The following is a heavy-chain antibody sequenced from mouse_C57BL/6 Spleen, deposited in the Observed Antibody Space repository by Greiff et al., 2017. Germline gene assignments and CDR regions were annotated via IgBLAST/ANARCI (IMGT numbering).Heavy chain of an antibody. V-gene: IGHV1-55*01. D-gene: IGHD1-1*01. CDR3: ARGGVVANAMDY. J-gene: IGHJ4*01. CDR2: IYPGSGST. Sequence: QVQLKQPGAELVKPGASVKMSCKASGYTFTSYWITWVKQRPGQGLEWIGDIYPGSGSTNYNEKFKSKATLTVDTSSSTAYMQLSSLTSEDSAVYYCARGGVVANAMDYWGQGTSVTVSS. CDR1: GYTFTSYW.